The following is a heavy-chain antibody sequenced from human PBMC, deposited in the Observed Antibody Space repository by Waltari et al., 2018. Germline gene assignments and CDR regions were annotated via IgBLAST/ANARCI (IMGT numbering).Heavy chain of an antibody. CDR3: AKDWEVRDYIWGIDY. V-gene: IGHV3-23*01. J-gene: IGHJ4*02. CDR2: ISGSGGST. D-gene: IGHD3-16*01. Sequence: EVQLLESGGGLVQPGACLTLCCAVSGYTLSSFAMSRGRPAPGKGLEWVSAISGSGGSTYYADSVKGRFTISRDNSKNTLYLQMNSLRAEDTAVYYCAKDWEVRDYIWGIDYWGQGTLVTVSS. CDR1: GYTLSSFA.